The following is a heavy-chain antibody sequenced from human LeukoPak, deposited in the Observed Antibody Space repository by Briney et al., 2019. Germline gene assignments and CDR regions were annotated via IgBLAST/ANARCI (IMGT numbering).Heavy chain of an antibody. D-gene: IGHD2-21*01. CDR3: ARVGYYPDYYMDV. CDR1: GHSISSGYY. J-gene: IGHJ6*03. Sequence: SETLSLTCTVSGHSISSGYYWGWIRQPPGKGLEWIGTIFHSGSTYSNPSLKSRVTISVDTSKNQFSLNLSSVTAADTAVYYCARVGYYPDYYMDVWGKGTTVTVSS. V-gene: IGHV4-38-2*02. CDR2: IFHSGST.